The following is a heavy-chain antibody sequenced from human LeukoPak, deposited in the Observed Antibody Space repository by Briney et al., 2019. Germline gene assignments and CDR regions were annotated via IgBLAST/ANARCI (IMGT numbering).Heavy chain of an antibody. J-gene: IGHJ4*02. CDR2: ISAYNGNT. CDR3: ARVEGGVVVAAIDY. Sequence: GESLKISCKGSGYSFTSYGISWVRQAPGQGLEWMGWISAYNGNTNYAQKLQGRVTMTTDTSTSTAYMELRSLRSDDTAVYYRARVEGGVVVAAIDYWGQGTLVTVSS. V-gene: IGHV1-18*01. D-gene: IGHD2-15*01. CDR1: GYSFTSYG.